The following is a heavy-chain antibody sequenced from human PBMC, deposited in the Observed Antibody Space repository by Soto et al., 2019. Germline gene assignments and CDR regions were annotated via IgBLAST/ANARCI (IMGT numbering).Heavy chain of an antibody. D-gene: IGHD2-2*01. J-gene: IGHJ6*02. V-gene: IGHV3-21*01. CDR2: MSSGGSYI. CDR3: ARNEVRGYCSSTSCYGEGMDV. CDR1: GFTFSSFS. Sequence: EVQMVESGGGLVKPGGSLRLSCAASGFTFSSFSMNWVRQAPGKGLEWVSCMSSGGSYISYADSVKGRFTISRDNAKNSLYLQMISLRAEDTAVYYCARNEVRGYCSSTSCYGEGMDVWGQGTTVTVSS.